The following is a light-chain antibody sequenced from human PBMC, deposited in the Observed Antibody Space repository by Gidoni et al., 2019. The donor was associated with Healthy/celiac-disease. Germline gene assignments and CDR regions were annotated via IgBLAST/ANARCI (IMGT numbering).Light chain of an antibody. CDR2: EVS. CDR1: SSDVGGYNY. Sequence: QSALTQPASVSGSPGQSITISCTGTSSDVGGYNYVSWYQQHPGKAPKLMIYEVSNRPSGVSNRFSGSKSGNTAAPTISGRQAEDEADYYCSSYTSSSPLVFGGGTKLTVL. J-gene: IGLJ3*02. CDR3: SSYTSSSPLV. V-gene: IGLV2-14*01.